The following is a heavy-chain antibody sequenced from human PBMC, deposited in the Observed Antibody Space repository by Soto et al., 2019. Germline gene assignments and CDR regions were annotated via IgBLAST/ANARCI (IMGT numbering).Heavy chain of an antibody. J-gene: IGHJ4*02. CDR3: ATXMTVTGPGWGRASEX. CDR1: GFNFNNYA. V-gene: IGHV3-23*01. CDR2: ISSSGGTT. D-gene: IGHD6-19*01. Sequence: PGGSLRLSCATAGFNFNNYAMSWVRRXQVERLEWVSFISSSGGTTYYADSVKGRFTISRDNSRNTVFLQXXTRGAXXTALYXCATXMTVTGPGWGRASEXWGQGTRVTVSS.